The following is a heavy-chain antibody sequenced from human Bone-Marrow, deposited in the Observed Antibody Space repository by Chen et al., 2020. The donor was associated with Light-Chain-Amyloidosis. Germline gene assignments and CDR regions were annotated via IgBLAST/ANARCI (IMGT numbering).Heavy chain of an antibody. D-gene: IGHD3-10*01. CDR1: GYSFTSYW. CDR3: ARVRLIEDYYCSGRPDY. Sequence: EVQLVQSGAEVKKHGESLKISCKGSGYSFTSYWIGWVRQMPGKGLEWMRIIYPGDSDTRYSPSFQGQVTISADKSISTSYLQWISLKASDTAMYYCARVRLIEDYYCSGRPDYWGQGTLVTVSS. J-gene: IGHJ4*02. CDR2: IYPGDSDT. V-gene: IGHV5-51*01.